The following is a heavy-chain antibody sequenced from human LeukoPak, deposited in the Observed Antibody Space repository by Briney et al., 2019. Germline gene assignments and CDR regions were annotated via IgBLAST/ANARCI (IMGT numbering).Heavy chain of an antibody. CDR1: GGSISSYY. CDR3: ARGALPGIAAAVGYYFDY. CDR2: IYYSGST. J-gene: IGHJ4*02. D-gene: IGHD6-13*01. Sequence: SETLSLTCTVSGGSISSYYWSWIRQPPGKGLEWIGYIYYSGSTNYNPSLKSRVTISVDTSKNQFSLKLSSVTAADTAVYYCARGALPGIAAAVGYYFDYWGQGTLVTVSS. V-gene: IGHV4-59*08.